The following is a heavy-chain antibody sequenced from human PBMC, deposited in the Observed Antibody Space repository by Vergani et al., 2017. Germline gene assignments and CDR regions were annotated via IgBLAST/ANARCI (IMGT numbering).Heavy chain of an antibody. D-gene: IGHD1-26*01. CDR3: ARPASSGSYSTPFDY. Sequence: SPSFQGHVTISAEKSISTAYLQWSSLKASDTAMYYCARPASSGSYSTPFDYWGQGTLVTVSS. J-gene: IGHJ4*02. V-gene: IGHV5-10-1*01.